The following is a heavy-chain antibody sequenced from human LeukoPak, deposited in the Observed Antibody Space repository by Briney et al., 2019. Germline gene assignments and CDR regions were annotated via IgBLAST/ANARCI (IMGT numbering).Heavy chain of an antibody. D-gene: IGHD3-3*01. V-gene: IGHV3-33*01. CDR1: GFTFSSYG. Sequence: GGSLRLSCAASGFTFSSYGMHWVRQAPGKGLEWVAVIWYDGSNKYYADSVKGRFTISRDNSKNTLYLQMNSLRAEDTAVYYCARVRGARYYYYYYGMDVWGQGTTVTVSS. CDR2: IWYDGSNK. CDR3: ARVRGARYYYYYYGMDV. J-gene: IGHJ6*02.